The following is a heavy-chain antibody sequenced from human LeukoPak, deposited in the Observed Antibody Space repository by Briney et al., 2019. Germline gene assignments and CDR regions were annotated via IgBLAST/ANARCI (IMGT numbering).Heavy chain of an antibody. CDR1: GGSISSYY. V-gene: IGHV4-59*08. CDR2: IYYSGST. J-gene: IGHJ6*03. Sequence: SETLSLTCTVSGGSISSYYWSWIRQPPGKGLEWIGYIYYSGSTYYNPSLKSRVTISIDTSKNQFSLKLSSVTAADTAVYYCARHVVLRNMDVWGTGTTVTVS. D-gene: IGHD2-8*01. CDR3: ARHVVLRNMDV.